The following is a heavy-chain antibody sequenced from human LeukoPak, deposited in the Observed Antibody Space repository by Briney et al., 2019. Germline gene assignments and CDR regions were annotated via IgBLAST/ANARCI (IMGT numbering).Heavy chain of an antibody. CDR2: ISWNSGSI. V-gene: IGHV3-9*01. D-gene: IGHD3-10*01. CDR1: GFSLGNYA. CDR3: GKDFSYYSGSGSHGVDY. J-gene: IGHJ4*02. Sequence: GRSLRLSCAASGFSLGNYAMHWVRQVPGKGLEWVSVISWNSGSIDYADSVKGRFTISRDNAKNSLYLQMNSLRAEDTALYYCGKDFSYYSGSGSHGVDYWGQGTLVTVSS.